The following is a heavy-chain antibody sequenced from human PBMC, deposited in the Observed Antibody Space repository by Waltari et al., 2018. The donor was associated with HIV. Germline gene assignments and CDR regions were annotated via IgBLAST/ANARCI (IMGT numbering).Heavy chain of an antibody. D-gene: IGHD1-7*01. CDR1: GFTFSSYW. CDR3: ARAGRDGKLPPDY. V-gene: IGHV3-74*01. CDR2: INSDGSST. J-gene: IGHJ4*02. Sequence: EVQLVESGGGLVQPGGSLRLSCAASGFTFSSYWTHWVRQAPGKGLVGVARINSDGSSTSYADSVQGRFTISRDNAKNTRYLQMNSLRAEDTAVYYCARAGRDGKLPPDYWGQETLVTVSS.